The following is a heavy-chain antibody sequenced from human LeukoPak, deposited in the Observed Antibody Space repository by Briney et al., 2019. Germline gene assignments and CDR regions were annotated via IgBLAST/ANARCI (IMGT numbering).Heavy chain of an antibody. Sequence: GGSLKLSCAASGFTFSGSAMHWVRQASGKGLEWVGRIRSKANSYATAYAASVKGRFTISRDDSKNTAYLQMNSLKTEDTAVYYCARVNGDGDYYYHHDAFDIWGQGTMVTVSS. D-gene: IGHD4-17*01. CDR1: GFTFSGSA. CDR3: ARVNGDGDYYYHHDAFDI. V-gene: IGHV3-73*01. CDR2: IRSKANSYAT. J-gene: IGHJ3*02.